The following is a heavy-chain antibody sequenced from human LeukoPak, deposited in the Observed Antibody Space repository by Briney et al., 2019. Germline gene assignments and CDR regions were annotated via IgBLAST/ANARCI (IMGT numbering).Heavy chain of an antibody. D-gene: IGHD4-17*01. CDR3: AKEPNYGDYVSYYFDY. V-gene: IGHV3-30*18. J-gene: IGHJ4*02. CDR2: ISYDGSNK. Sequence: GGSLRLSCAASGFTFSSYGMHWVRQAPGKGLEWVAVISYDGSNKYYADSVKGRFTISRDNSKNTLYLQMNSLRAEDTAVYYCAKEPNYGDYVSYYFDYWGQGTLVTVSS. CDR1: GFTFSSYG.